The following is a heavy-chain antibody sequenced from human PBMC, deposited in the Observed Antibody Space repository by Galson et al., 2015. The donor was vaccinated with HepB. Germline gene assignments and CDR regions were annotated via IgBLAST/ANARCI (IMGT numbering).Heavy chain of an antibody. V-gene: IGHV3-23*01. J-gene: IGHJ4*02. Sequence: SLRLSCAASGFTFSTYAMSWVRQAPGKGLEWISTISGSGGSTYNADSVKGRFTVSRDNSKSTVYLQMNSLGADDTAVYYCAKAGYGSLWYSPSFDYWGQGTLVTVSS. CDR1: GFTFSTYA. D-gene: IGHD6-13*01. CDR3: AKAGYGSLWYSPSFDY. CDR2: ISGSGGST.